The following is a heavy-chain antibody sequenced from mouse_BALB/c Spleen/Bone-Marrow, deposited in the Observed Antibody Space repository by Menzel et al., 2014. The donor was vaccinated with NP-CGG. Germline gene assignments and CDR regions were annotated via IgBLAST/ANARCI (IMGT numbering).Heavy chain of an antibody. V-gene: IGHV1-4*02. CDR1: GYTFTSYT. CDR2: INPSSGYT. Sequence: VKMVEAAAGLARPGAPVKMSCKDAGYTFTSYTVQWVKQRPGQGLEWIGYINPSSGYTEYNQKFKDKTTLTADKSSSTAYMQLSSLTSEDSAVYFFASYWFAHRPQSTLVTVTA. CDR3: ASYWFAH. J-gene: IGHJ3*01.